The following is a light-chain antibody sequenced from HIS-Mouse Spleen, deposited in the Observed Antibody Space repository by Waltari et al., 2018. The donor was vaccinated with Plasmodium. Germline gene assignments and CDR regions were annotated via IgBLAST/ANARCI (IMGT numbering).Light chain of an antibody. J-gene: IGKJ3*01. CDR3: QQYNNWPFT. Sequence: EIVMTQSPATLSVSPGERATLSCRASPSVSSNLARYQQKPGQAPRPLIYGASTRATGIPARFSGSGAGTEFTLTISSLQSEDFAVYYCQQYNNWPFTFGPGTKVDIK. CDR1: PSVSSN. CDR2: GAS. V-gene: IGKV3-15*01.